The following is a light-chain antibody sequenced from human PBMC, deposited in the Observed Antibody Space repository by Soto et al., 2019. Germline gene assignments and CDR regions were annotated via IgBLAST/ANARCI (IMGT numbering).Light chain of an antibody. CDR2: GAS. Sequence: DIRMTQSPSSLSASVGDRFTIRCRSSQSISIYLNWYQLKPGKAPNLLMYGASYLKSGVPTRFSGSGSGTDFTLTISSLQPEDFAIYYCQQTYTTPEITFGQGTRLEIK. CDR3: QQTYTTPEIT. J-gene: IGKJ5*01. CDR1: QSISIY. V-gene: IGKV1-39*01.